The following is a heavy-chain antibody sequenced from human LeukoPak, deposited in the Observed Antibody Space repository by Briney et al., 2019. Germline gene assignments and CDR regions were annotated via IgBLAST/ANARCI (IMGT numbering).Heavy chain of an antibody. CDR1: GFTFSSYW. J-gene: IGHJ3*02. CDR3: ARDGYYDSIGLGDAFDI. D-gene: IGHD3-22*01. V-gene: IGHV3-74*01. CDR2: INSDGSST. Sequence: GGSLRLSCAASGFTFSSYWMHWVRQAPGKGLVWVSRINSDGSSTSYADSVKGRFTISRDNAKNTLYLQMNSLRAEDTAVYYCARDGYYDSIGLGDAFDIWGQGTMVTVSS.